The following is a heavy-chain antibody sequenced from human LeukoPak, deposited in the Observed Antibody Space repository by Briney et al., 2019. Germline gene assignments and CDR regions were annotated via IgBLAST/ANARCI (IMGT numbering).Heavy chain of an antibody. CDR1: GGSISSYY. CDR3: ATHGPAVAGGFDP. D-gene: IGHD6-19*01. CDR2: IFFTGST. Sequence: SETLSLTCTVSGGSISSYYWSWIRQPPGKGLEWIASIFFTGSTYYNPSLKSRVTISVDTSGNQFSLRWNSVTAADTAVYYCATHGPAVAGGFDPWGRGALVTVSS. J-gene: IGHJ5*02. V-gene: IGHV4-59*04.